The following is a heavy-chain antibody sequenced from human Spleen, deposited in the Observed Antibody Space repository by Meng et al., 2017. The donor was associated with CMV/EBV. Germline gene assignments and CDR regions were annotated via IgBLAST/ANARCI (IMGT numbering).Heavy chain of an antibody. Sequence: SETLSLTCTVYGGSFSGYYWSWIRQPPGKGLEWIGHIYYSGSTNYNPSLKSRVTISVDTSKNQFSLKLSSVTAADTAVYYCARDRSSPYYYYGLDVWGQGTTVTVSS. D-gene: IGHD3-10*01. CDR3: ARDRSSPYYYYGLDV. J-gene: IGHJ6*02. CDR2: IYYSGST. V-gene: IGHV4-59*01. CDR1: GGSFSGYY.